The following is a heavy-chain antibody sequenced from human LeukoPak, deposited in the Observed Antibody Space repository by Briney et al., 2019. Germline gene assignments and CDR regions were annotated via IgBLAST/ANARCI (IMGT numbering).Heavy chain of an antibody. D-gene: IGHD1-26*01. CDR2: FYPEEGET. CDR1: GYTLTELS. Sequence: ASVKVSCEVSGYTLTELSMHWVRHAPGKGLECRVGFYPEEGETIYAQKFQGRVTMTEDTSTDTAYMELSRLRSEHTAVYYCATTPQIVGATGVSFDYWGQGTLVTVSS. V-gene: IGHV1-24*01. J-gene: IGHJ4*02. CDR3: ATTPQIVGATGVSFDY.